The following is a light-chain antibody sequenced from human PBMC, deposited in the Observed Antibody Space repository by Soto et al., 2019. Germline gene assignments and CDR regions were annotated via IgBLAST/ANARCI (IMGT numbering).Light chain of an antibody. CDR1: QTISSW. CDR3: QQSYNTPRT. J-gene: IGKJ1*01. CDR2: AAS. Sequence: DIQMTQSPSTLSASVVDRVTITCRASQTISSWLAWYQQKPGKAPKLLISAASSLQSGVPSRISGSGSGTDFTLTISSLQPEDFATYYCQQSYNTPRTFGQGTKVDI. V-gene: IGKV1-39*01.